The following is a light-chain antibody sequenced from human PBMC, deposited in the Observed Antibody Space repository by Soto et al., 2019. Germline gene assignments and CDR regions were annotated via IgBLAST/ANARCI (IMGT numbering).Light chain of an antibody. CDR1: ISAVVGYNY. CDR2: EVS. J-gene: IGLJ1*01. CDR3: TSYTSSSTLAV. Sequence: SVLAQPVSVSESPGQSVTISCTGTISAVVGYNYVSWYQQDPGKAPKVIVYEVSNRPTGVSNRFSGSKSGHTASLTISRLQSEDEADYFCTSYTSSSTLAVFGTGTKVTVL. V-gene: IGLV2-14*01.